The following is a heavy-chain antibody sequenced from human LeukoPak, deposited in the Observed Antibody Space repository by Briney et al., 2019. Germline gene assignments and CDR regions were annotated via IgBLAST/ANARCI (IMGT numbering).Heavy chain of an antibody. V-gene: IGHV3-23*01. CDR3: ARGPRITIFGVVIPRFDY. J-gene: IGHJ4*02. D-gene: IGHD3-3*01. Sequence: GGSLRLSCAASGFIFSSYAMSWVRQAPGKGLEWVSTISGSGGSTYYADSVKGRFTISRDNSKNTVYLQMNSLRAEDTAVYYCARGPRITIFGVVIPRFDYWGQGTLVTVSS. CDR2: ISGSGGST. CDR1: GFIFSSYA.